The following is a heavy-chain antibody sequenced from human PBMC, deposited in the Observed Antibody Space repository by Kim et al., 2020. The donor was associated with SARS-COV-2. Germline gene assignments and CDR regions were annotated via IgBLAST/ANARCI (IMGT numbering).Heavy chain of an antibody. Sequence: SETLSLTCTVSGGSISSSSYYWGWIRQPPGKGLEWIGSIYYSGSTYYNPSLKSRVTISVDTSKNQFSLKLSSVTAADTAVYYCARLPGYYYGSGRPTGRAFDIWGQGTMVTVSS. D-gene: IGHD3-10*01. CDR2: IYYSGST. J-gene: IGHJ3*02. V-gene: IGHV4-39*01. CDR3: ARLPGYYYGSGRPTGRAFDI. CDR1: GGSISSSSYY.